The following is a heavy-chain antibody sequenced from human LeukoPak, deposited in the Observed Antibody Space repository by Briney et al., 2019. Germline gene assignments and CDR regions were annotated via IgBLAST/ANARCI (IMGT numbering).Heavy chain of an antibody. Sequence: PSETLSLTCAVYGGSFSGYYWSWIRQPPGKGLEWIGEINHSGSTNYNPSLKSRVTISVDTSKNQFSLKLSSVTAADTAVYYCARDALRGFDYWGQGTLVTVSS. V-gene: IGHV4-34*01. CDR1: GGSFSGYY. CDR3: ARDALRGFDY. J-gene: IGHJ4*02. D-gene: IGHD3-16*01. CDR2: INHSGST.